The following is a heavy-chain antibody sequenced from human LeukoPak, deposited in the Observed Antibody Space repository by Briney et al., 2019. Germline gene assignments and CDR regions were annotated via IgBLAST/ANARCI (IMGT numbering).Heavy chain of an antibody. Sequence: SVKVSCKASGGTFSSYAISWVRQAPGQGLEWMRRIIPILGIANYAQKFQGRVTITADKSTSTAYMELSSLRSEDTAVYYCAREDDSSGYLDYWGQGTLVTVSS. CDR2: IIPILGIA. D-gene: IGHD3-22*01. CDR3: AREDDSSGYLDY. J-gene: IGHJ4*02. V-gene: IGHV1-69*04. CDR1: GGTFSSYA.